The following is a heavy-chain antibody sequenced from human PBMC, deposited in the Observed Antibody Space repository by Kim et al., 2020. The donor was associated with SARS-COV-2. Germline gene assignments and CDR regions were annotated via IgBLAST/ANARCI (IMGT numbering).Heavy chain of an antibody. J-gene: IGHJ4*01. CDR1: GFTFSSYG. V-gene: IGHV3-30*18. D-gene: IGHD3-22*01. CDR3: AKDATSSSGYYWGDFDY. CDR2: ISYDGSNK. Sequence: GGSLRLSCAASGFTFSSYGMHWVRQAPGKGLEWVAVISYDGSNKYYADSVKGRFTISRDNSKNTLYLQMNSLRAEDTAVYYCAKDATSSSGYYWGDFDY.